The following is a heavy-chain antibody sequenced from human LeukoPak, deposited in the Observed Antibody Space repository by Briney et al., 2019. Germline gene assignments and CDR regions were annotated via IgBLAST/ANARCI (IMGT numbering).Heavy chain of an antibody. V-gene: IGHV3-23*01. CDR3: ARASWNDVVDY. J-gene: IGHJ4*02. CDR1: GFTFSSYA. Sequence: GGSLRLSCAASGFTFSSYAMSWVRQAPGKGLQWVSALSGSGLSTYYADSVKGRFTISRDNSKNTLYLQMNSLRAEDTAVYYCARASWNDVVDYWGQGTLVTVSS. CDR2: LSGSGLST. D-gene: IGHD1-1*01.